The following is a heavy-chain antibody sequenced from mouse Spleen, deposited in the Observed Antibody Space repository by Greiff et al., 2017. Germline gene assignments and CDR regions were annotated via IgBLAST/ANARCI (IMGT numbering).Heavy chain of an antibody. Sequence: QVQLQQSGAELARPGASVKMSCKASGYTFTSYTMHWVKQRPGQGLEWIGYINPSSGYTKYNQKFKDKATLTADKSSSTAYMQLSSLTSEDSAVYYCAREGLRGNYPTGTLDYWGQGTTLTVSS. D-gene: IGHD4-1*02. J-gene: IGHJ2*01. CDR1: GYTFTSYT. CDR3: AREGLRGNYPTGTLDY. CDR2: INPSSGYT. V-gene: IGHV1-4*01.